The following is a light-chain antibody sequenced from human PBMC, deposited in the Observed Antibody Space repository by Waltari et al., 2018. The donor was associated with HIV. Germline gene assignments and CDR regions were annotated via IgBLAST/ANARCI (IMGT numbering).Light chain of an antibody. J-gene: IGKJ2*01. CDR1: QSIMHSY. CDR3: QQYNNWPPHT. Sequence: EIVLTQSPGTLSLSPGERATLSCRASQSIMHSYLAWYQFKPGQTPRLLIYGTSNRATDIPHRFSGSGSGIGSGTDFILTISRLEPEDFAVYYCQQYNNWPPHTFGQGTKLEIK. CDR2: GTS. V-gene: IGKV3-20*01.